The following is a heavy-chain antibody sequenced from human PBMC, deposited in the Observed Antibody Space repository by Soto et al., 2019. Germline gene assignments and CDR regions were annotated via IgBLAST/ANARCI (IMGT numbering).Heavy chain of an antibody. D-gene: IGHD5-18*01. CDR1: GFTFSSYE. CDR2: ISSSGSTI. CDR3: ASDPRGYSYGEVY. J-gene: IGHJ4*02. V-gene: IGHV3-48*03. Sequence: PGGSLRLSCAASGFTFSSYEMNWVRQAPGKGLEWVSYISSSGSTIYYADSVKGRFTISRDNAKNSLYLQMNSLRAEDTAVYYCASDPRGYSYGEVYWGQGTLVTVSS.